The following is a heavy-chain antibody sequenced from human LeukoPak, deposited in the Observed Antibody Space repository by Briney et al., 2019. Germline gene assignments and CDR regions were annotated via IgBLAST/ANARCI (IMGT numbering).Heavy chain of an antibody. CDR2: INPNSGGT. J-gene: IGHJ6*03. CDR1: GYTFTGYY. V-gene: IGHV1-2*04. D-gene: IGHD6-13*01. CDR3: ASKLVSNTTIAPLDYYYYYMDV. Sequence: ASVKVSCKASGYTFTGYYMHWVRQAPGQGLEWMGWINPNSGGTNYAQKFQGWVTMTRDTSISTAYMELSRLRSEDTAVYYCASKLVSNTTIAPLDYYYYYMDVWGKGTTVTVSS.